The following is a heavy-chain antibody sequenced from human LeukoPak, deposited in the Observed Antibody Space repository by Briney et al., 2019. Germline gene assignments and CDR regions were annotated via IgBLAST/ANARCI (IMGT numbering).Heavy chain of an antibody. D-gene: IGHD3-10*01. J-gene: IGHJ4*02. CDR3: AKLTIGVGFGELFSYFDY. V-gene: IGHV3-23*01. CDR2: ISGSGGST. CDR1: GIAFRSYA. Sequence: GGFLRLPFAAPGIAFRSYAMSWGRQAPGKGLGWVAAISGSGGSTYYADSVKCRFTISRDTSKNTLYLQINSLRAEDTAVYYCAKLTIGVGFGELFSYFDYWGQGTLVTVSS.